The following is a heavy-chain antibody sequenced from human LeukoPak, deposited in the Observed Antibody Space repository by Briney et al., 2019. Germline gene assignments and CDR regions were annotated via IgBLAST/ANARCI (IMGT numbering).Heavy chain of an antibody. J-gene: IGHJ4*02. D-gene: IGHD3-22*01. CDR2: MNPNSGNT. Sequence: ASVKASCKASGYTFTSYDVNWVRQATGQGLEWMGWMNPNSGNTGYAQKFQGRVTMTRNTSISTAYMELSSLRSEDTAVYYCARGIGDYDSSGYYLVRFDYWGQGTLVTVSS. V-gene: IGHV1-8*01. CDR3: ARGIGDYDSSGYYLVRFDY. CDR1: GYTFTSYD.